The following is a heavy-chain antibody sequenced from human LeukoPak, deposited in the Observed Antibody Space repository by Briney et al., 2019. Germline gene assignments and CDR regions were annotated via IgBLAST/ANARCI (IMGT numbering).Heavy chain of an antibody. CDR1: GFTFTSSA. D-gene: IGHD2-2*01. Sequence: SVKVSCKASGFTFTSSAMQWVRQARGQRLEWIGWIAVGSGNTNYAQKFQERVTIARDMSTSTAYMELSSLRSEDTAVYYCAADPYCSSTSCYEGFYYYYGMDVWGQGTTVTVSS. V-gene: IGHV1-58*02. J-gene: IGHJ6*02. CDR2: IAVGSGNT. CDR3: AADPYCSSTSCYEGFYYYYGMDV.